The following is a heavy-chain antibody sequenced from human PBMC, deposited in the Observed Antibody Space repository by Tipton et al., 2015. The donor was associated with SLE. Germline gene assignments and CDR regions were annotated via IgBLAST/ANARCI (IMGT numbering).Heavy chain of an antibody. Sequence: LRLSCTVSGDSFSSGSSSWNWVRQPAGKGLEWIGLIYNSGITNYNPSLQSRVTLSVDMSKNQFSLRLSSVTAADTGVYYCVKSVVVVSPRDYYYMDVWGKGTTVTVSS. D-gene: IGHD2-15*01. J-gene: IGHJ6*03. V-gene: IGHV4-61*02. CDR2: IYNSGIT. CDR3: VKSVVVVSPRDYYYMDV. CDR1: GDSFSSGSSS.